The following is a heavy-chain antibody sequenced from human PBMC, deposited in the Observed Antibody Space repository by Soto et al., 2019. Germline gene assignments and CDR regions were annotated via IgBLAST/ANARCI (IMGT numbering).Heavy chain of an antibody. D-gene: IGHD2-2*01. CDR2: INAGNGNT. V-gene: IGHV1-3*01. CDR1: GYTFTSYA. CDR3: ARDAIPSHLKTHLLNEIDY. Sequence: EASVKVSCKASGYTFTSYAMHWVRQAPGQRLEWMGWINAGNGNTKYSQKFQGRVTITRDTSASTAYMELSSLRSEDTAVYYCARDAIPSHLKTHLLNEIDYWGQGTLVTVSS. J-gene: IGHJ4*02.